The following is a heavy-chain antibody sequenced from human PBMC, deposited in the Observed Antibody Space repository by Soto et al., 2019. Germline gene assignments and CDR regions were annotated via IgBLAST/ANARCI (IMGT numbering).Heavy chain of an antibody. CDR2: IYNSGST. CDR3: ARIIRTLAWDGVDV. V-gene: IGHV4-4*07. CDR1: AGSISSYY. D-gene: IGHD3-10*01. J-gene: IGHJ6*02. Sequence: QVQLQESGPGLVKASETLSLTCTVSAGSISSYYWGWIRQSPGKGLEWIGLIYNSGSTNDNPSLKSRLTMSVDPSTNQSSLKLSSVTAADTAVYYCARIIRTLAWDGVDVWGQGTRVTV.